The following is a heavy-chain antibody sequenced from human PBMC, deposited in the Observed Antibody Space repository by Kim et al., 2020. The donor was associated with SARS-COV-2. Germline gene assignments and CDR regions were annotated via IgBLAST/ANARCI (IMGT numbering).Heavy chain of an antibody. D-gene: IGHD6-19*01. CDR3: ARENGGASGWPYWYFDL. J-gene: IGHJ2*01. V-gene: IGHV4-59*01. Sequence: KSRVTRAVDTSKNQFSLKLSSVTAADTAVYYCARENGGASGWPYWYFDLWGRGTLVTVSS.